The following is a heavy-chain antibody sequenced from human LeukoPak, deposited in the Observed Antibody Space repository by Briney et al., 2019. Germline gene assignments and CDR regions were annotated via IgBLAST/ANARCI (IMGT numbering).Heavy chain of an antibody. CDR3: ARYMVRARYYFDY. D-gene: IGHD3-10*01. CDR2: IYYSGST. J-gene: IGHJ4*02. V-gene: IGHV4-61*08. CDR1: GGSISSGGYY. Sequence: SQTLSLTCTVSGGSISSGGYYWSWIRQHPGKGLEWIGYIYYSGSTNYNPSLKSRVTISVDTSKNQFSLKLSSVTAADTAVYYCARYMVRARYYFDYWGQGTLVTVSS.